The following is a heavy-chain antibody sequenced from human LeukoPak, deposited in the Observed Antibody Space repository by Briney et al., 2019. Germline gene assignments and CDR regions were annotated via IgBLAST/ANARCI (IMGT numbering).Heavy chain of an antibody. D-gene: IGHD3-3*01. CDR1: GFTFSSYA. CDR3: LKRSGVARTFDY. V-gene: IGHV3-64D*09. J-gene: IGHJ4*02. CDR2: ISSSGGST. Sequence: PGGSLRLSCSASGFTFSSYAMHWVRQAPGKGLEYVSAISSSGGSTYYADSVKGRFTIPRDNSKNTLYLQMSSLRAEDTAVYYCLKRSGVARTFDYWGQGTLVTVSS.